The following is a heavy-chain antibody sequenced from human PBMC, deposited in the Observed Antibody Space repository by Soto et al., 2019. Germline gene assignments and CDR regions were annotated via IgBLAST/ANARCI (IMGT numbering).Heavy chain of an antibody. CDR1: GFTFRSYS. Sequence: VQLVESGGGLVKPGGSLRLSCAASGFTFRSYSMNWVRQAPGKGLEWVSSISSTSTYIYYADSLKGRFTISRDNAKKSFYLQMNNVTAEATAVYYCARTDASGAPFDHWGQGPLVTVSS. D-gene: IGHD6-19*01. CDR3: ARTDASGAPFDH. V-gene: IGHV3-21*01. J-gene: IGHJ4*02. CDR2: ISSTSTYI.